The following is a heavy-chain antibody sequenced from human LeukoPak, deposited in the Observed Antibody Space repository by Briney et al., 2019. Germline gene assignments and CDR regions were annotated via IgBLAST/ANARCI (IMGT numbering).Heavy chain of an antibody. CDR1: GGSISSYY. CDR3: ARGSRGYSYGCLDY. V-gene: IGHV4-4*09. D-gene: IGHD5-18*01. CDR2: IYTSGST. Sequence: SETLSLTCTVSGGSISSYYWSWIRQPPGKGLEWIGYIYTSGSTNYNPSLKSRVTISVDTSKNQFSLKLSSVTAADTAVYYCARGSRGYSYGCLDYWGQGTLVTVSS. J-gene: IGHJ4*02.